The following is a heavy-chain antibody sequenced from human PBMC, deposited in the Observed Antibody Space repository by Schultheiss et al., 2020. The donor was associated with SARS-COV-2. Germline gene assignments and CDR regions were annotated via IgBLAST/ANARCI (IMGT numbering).Heavy chain of an antibody. J-gene: IGHJ5*02. CDR1: GGSISSGGYY. D-gene: IGHD2-2*01. CDR2: IYYSGST. V-gene: IGHV4-31*03. Sequence: SQTLSLTCTVSGGSISSGGYYWSWIRQHPGKGLEWIGYIYYSGSTNYNPSLKSRVTISVDTSKNQFSLKLSSVTAEDTAVYYCARQGVPAGAFDPWGQGTLVTVSS. CDR3: ARQGVPAGAFDP.